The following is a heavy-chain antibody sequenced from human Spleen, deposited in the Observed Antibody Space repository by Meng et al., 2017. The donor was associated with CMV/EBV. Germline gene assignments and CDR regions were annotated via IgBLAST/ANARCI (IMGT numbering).Heavy chain of an antibody. CDR3: ARDRRFLSRNGHQGRYWYFDF. V-gene: IGHV3-7*01. D-gene: IGHD5-24*01. Sequence: YWMSWVRQAPGKGLEWVANIKQDGSEKYYVNSVKGRFTISRDNAKNSLYLQMNSLRGDDTAVYYCARDRRFLSRNGHQGRYWYFDFWGRGTLVTVSS. CDR2: IKQDGSEK. CDR1: YW. J-gene: IGHJ2*01.